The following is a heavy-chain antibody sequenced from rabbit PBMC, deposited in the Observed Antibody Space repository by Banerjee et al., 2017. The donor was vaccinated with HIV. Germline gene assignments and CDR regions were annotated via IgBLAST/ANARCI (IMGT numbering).Heavy chain of an antibody. CDR2: IYTGSSGST. J-gene: IGHJ4*01. Sequence: QEQLVEYGGDLVQPEGSLTLTCKASGLDFSSSYWICWVRQAPGKGLEWIACIYTGSSGSTYYASWAKGRFTISKTSSTTVTLQMTSLTAADTATYFCARVPASYAGYGAMYFTLWGPGTLVTVS. CDR3: ARVPASYAGYGAMYFTL. D-gene: IGHD7-1*01. V-gene: IGHV1S45*01. CDR1: GLDFSSSYW.